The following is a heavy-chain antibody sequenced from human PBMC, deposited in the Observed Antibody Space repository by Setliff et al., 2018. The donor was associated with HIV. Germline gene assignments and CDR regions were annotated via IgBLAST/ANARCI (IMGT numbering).Heavy chain of an antibody. J-gene: IGHJ5*02. CDR3: ARDDRGRVRGVGPFDP. V-gene: IGHV1-18*01. CDR1: GYTFTSYG. Sequence: ASVMVSCKAFGYTFTSYGISWVRQAPGQGLEWMGWINPYNGNTNYSQKFQGRVTMTTYTSTSTAYMDLRSLRSADTAVYYCARDDRGRVRGVGPFDPWGQGTLVTVSS. CDR2: INPYNGNT. D-gene: IGHD3-10*01.